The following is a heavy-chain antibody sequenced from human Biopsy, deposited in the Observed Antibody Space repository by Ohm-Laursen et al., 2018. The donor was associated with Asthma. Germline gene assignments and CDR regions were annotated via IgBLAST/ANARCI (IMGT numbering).Heavy chain of an antibody. J-gene: IGHJ3*01. CDR2: INAGNGNT. CDR1: GYTFTNYA. D-gene: IGHD3-22*01. CDR3: ARDALHDNSAYIGDAFDF. Sequence: AASVKVSCNASGYTFTNYAIHWVRQAPGQRLEWMGWINAGNGNTKYSQKFQGRVTITADESTSTAYMELSSLRSDDTAVYYCARDALHDNSAYIGDAFDFWGQGTMVTVPS. V-gene: IGHV1-3*01.